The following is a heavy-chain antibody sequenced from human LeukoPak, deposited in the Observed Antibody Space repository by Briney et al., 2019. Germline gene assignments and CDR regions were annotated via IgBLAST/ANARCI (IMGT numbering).Heavy chain of an antibody. Sequence: SVKVSCKSSGGPFSSYAISWVRQATGQGLGWMGRIIPIFGTANYAQKFQGRVTITTVESTSTAYLELSSLRSEDAAVYYCARDRYSSSPGWLSYFDYWGQGTLVTVSS. CDR2: IIPIFGTA. CDR3: ARDRYSSSPGWLSYFDY. V-gene: IGHV1-69*05. J-gene: IGHJ4*02. D-gene: IGHD6-6*01. CDR1: GGPFSSYA.